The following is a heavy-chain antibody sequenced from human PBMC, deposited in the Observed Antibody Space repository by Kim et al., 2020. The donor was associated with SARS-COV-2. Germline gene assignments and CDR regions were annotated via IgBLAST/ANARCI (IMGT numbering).Heavy chain of an antibody. CDR3: ARNLGGGSNDGN. CDR1: GFTVSSSY. Sequence: GGSLRLSCAASGFTVSSSYMSWVRQAPGKELEWVSVIYGGDSTYYADSVKGRFIISRDNSNNPLYLQMNSLRAEDTAVYYCARNLGGGSNDGNWGQGTLVTVSS. V-gene: IGHV3-53*01. D-gene: IGHD2-15*01. CDR2: IYGGDST. J-gene: IGHJ1*01.